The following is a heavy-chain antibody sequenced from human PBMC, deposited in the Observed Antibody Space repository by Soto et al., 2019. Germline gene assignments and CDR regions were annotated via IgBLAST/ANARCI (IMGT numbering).Heavy chain of an antibody. V-gene: IGHV1-69*13. Sequence: SVKVSCKASGGTFSSYAISWVRQAPGQGLEWMGGIIPIFGTANYAQKFQGRVTITADESTSTAYMELSSLRSEDTAVYYCARGYCSSTSCYDHYYYYGMDVWGQGTTVTVSS. CDR3: ARGYCSSTSCYDHYYYYGMDV. CDR2: IIPIFGTA. D-gene: IGHD2-2*01. CDR1: GGTFSSYA. J-gene: IGHJ6*02.